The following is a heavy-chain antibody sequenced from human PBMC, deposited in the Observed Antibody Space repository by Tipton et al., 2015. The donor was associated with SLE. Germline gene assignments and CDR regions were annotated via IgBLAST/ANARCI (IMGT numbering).Heavy chain of an antibody. J-gene: IGHJ6*02. D-gene: IGHD3-22*01. CDR2: IFYYGTT. CDR1: GASISNYY. CDR3: ARGGYFDSGGFYPFHYYAMDV. Sequence: TLSLTCAVSGASISNYYWSWLRQTPGKGLEWIGYIFYYGTTNYNPSLKSRVTISLDPSKSQFSLKLSSVTAADTAVYYCARGGYFDSGGFYPFHYYAMDVWGRGTTVAVSS. V-gene: IGHV4-59*01.